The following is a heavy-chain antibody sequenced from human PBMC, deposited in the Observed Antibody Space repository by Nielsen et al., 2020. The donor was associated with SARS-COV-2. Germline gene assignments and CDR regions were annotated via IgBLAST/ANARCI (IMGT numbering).Heavy chain of an antibody. V-gene: IGHV1-69*06. D-gene: IGHD6-13*01. CDR1: RGTFTIYA. CDR3: ASQIAAPNWFDP. Sequence: SSVNVSCKSSRGTFTIYAISWVRQAPGQGLEWMGGIIPIFGTANYAQKFQVRVTITADKSTSTAYMELSSLRSEDTAVYYCASQIAAPNWFDPWGQGTLVTVSS. CDR2: IIPIFGTA. J-gene: IGHJ5*02.